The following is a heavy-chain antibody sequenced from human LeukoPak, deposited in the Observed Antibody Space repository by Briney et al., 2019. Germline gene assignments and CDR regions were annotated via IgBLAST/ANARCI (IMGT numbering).Heavy chain of an antibody. Sequence: SETLSLTCTVSGGSISSTTNYWGWIRHPPGKELEWIGSIFYTGTTYFNPSFESRLTMSVDTSKNQFSLRLSSVTAADTALYYCAKEVIAHYYYYCMDVWGKGTTVTVSS. CDR1: GGSISSTTNY. D-gene: IGHD2-21*01. V-gene: IGHV4-39*02. J-gene: IGHJ6*03. CDR3: AKEVIAHYYYYCMDV. CDR2: IFYTGTT.